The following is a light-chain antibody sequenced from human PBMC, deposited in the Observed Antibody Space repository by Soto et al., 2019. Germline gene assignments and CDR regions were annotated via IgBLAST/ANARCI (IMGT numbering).Light chain of an antibody. CDR2: GAT. CDR3: QQYGSSPGT. CDR1: QSVSSSY. V-gene: IGKV3-20*01. Sequence: EIVLTQSPGTLSLSPGERATLSCRASQSVSSSYLAWYQQKPGQAPSLLIYGATSRATGIPDRFSGSRSGTDFTLTTSRLEPEDFAMYYCQQYGSSPGTFGQGTKAEIK. J-gene: IGKJ1*01.